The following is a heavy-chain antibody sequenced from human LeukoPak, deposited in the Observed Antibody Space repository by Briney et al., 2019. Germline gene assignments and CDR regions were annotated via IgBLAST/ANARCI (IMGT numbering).Heavy chain of an antibody. CDR3: ASSASVIAARSMYY. J-gene: IGHJ4*02. D-gene: IGHD6-6*01. CDR1: GGTFSSYA. Sequence: SVKVSCKASGGTFSSYAISWVRQAPGQGLEWMGRIIPIFGTANYAQKFRGRVTITTDESTSTAYMELSSLRSEDTAVYYCASSASVIAARSMYYWGQGTLVTVSS. CDR2: IIPIFGTA. V-gene: IGHV1-69*05.